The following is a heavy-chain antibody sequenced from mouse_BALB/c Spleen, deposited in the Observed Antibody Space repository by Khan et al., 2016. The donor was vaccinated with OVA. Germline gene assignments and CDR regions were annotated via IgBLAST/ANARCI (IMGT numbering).Heavy chain of an antibody. Sequence: EVKLVESGGDLVKTGGSLKLSCAASGFTFSTYGMSWVRQTPDKRLEWVATISSGGHYTYYIDSVKGRFTISRDNAENILYLQMTSLRSEDTAMYYCARLAYYYKSEGFAYWGQGTLVTVSA. CDR1: GFTFSTYG. CDR3: ARLAYYYKSEGFAY. D-gene: IGHD1-1*01. J-gene: IGHJ3*01. V-gene: IGHV5-6*01. CDR2: ISSGGHYT.